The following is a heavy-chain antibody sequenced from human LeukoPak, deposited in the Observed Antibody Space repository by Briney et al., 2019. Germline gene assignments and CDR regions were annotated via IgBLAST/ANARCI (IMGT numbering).Heavy chain of an antibody. CDR1: GGSISNSIYY. CDR2: IYSSGSA. Sequence: SETLSLTCIVSGGSISNSIYYWGWIRQSPGKGLEWIGSIYSSGSAYYNPSLKSRVTISVDTSKNQFSLKLSSVTAADTAVYYCARDYWFDPWGQGTLVTVSS. V-gene: IGHV4-39*07. J-gene: IGHJ5*02. CDR3: ARDYWFDP.